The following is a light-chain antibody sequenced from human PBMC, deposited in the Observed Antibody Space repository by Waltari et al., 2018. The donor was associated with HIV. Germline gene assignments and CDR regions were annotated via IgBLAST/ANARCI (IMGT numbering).Light chain of an antibody. CDR1: SADVGAYNY. J-gene: IGLJ2*01. V-gene: IGLV2-14*01. Sequence: QSALTQPASVSGSPGQSITISCAGTSADVGAYNYFSCYQQHPGKAPKLMIYEVTDRPSGVSNRFSGSKSGNTASLTISGLQAEDEADYYCSSYTTSSTVVFGGGTKLTVL. CDR2: EVT. CDR3: SSYTTSSTVV.